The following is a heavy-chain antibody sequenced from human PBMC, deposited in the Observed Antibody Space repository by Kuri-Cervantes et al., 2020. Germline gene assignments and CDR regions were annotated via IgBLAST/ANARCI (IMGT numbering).Heavy chain of an antibody. J-gene: IGHJ4*02. D-gene: IGHD5-18*01. V-gene: IGHV3-23*01. Sequence: GGSLRLSCAASGFTFSSYAMSWARQAPGKGLEWVSAISGSGGSIYYADSVKGRFTISRDNAKNSLYLQMNSLRAEDTALYYCARARGYNYGALDYWGQGTLVTVSS. CDR2: ISGSGGSI. CDR1: GFTFSSYA. CDR3: ARARGYNYGALDY.